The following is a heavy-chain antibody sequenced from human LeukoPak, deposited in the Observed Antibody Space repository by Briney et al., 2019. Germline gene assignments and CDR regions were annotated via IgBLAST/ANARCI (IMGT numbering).Heavy chain of an antibody. CDR2: ISSDGSNK. CDR3: AREDVRNSAYYDNWFGP. J-gene: IGHJ5*02. Sequence: GGSLRLSCAAPGFTFSSYAMHWVRQAPGKGLEWVAVISSDGSNKYYADSVQGRFTISRDNSKNTLYLQMNSLRVEDTGVYYCAREDVRNSAYYDNWFGPWGQGTLVTVSS. CDR1: GFTFSSYA. D-gene: IGHD3-22*01. V-gene: IGHV3-30-3*01.